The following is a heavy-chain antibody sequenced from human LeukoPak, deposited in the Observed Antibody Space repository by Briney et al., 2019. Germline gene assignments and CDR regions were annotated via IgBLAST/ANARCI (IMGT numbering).Heavy chain of an antibody. CDR3: AKGLSILNWFDP. CDR1: GFTFTTYA. D-gene: IGHD2-21*01. Sequence: PGRSLRLSCAASGFTFTTYAMHWVRQAPGEGLEWVALISYDGVNKYYADSVKGRFTISRGNSKNTLYLQMNSLRAEDTAVYYCAKGLSILNWFDPWGQGTLVTVSS. CDR2: ISYDGVNK. J-gene: IGHJ5*02. V-gene: IGHV3-30-3*01.